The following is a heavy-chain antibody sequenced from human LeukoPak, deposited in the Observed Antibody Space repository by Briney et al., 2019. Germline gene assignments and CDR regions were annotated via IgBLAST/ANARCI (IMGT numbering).Heavy chain of an antibody. V-gene: IGHV3-53*01. CDR2: MYSGGST. J-gene: IGHJ4*02. D-gene: IGHD2-15*01. CDR3: ARGPGWNYFDY. CDR1: GFTVSSNY. Sequence: GGSLRLSCGASGFTVSSNYMSWVGRAPGKGLGWVSVMYSGGSTYYADSVKGRFTISRDNSKNTLYLQMNSLRAEDTAVYYCARGPGWNYFDYWGQGTLVTVSS.